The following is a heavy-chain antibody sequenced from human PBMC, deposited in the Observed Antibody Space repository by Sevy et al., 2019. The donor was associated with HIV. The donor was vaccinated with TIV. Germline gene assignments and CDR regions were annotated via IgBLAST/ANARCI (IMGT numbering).Heavy chain of an antibody. D-gene: IGHD3-22*01. J-gene: IGHJ3*02. CDR2: ISGSGGST. V-gene: IGHV3-23*01. Sequence: GGSLRLSCAASGFTFSSYAMSWVRQAPGKGLEWVSAISGSGGSTYYADSVKGRFTISRDNSKNTLYLQMNSLRAEDKVVYYCARTYYYDSSGTKRGYDAFDIWGQGTMVTVSS. CDR1: GFTFSSYA. CDR3: ARTYYYDSSGTKRGYDAFDI.